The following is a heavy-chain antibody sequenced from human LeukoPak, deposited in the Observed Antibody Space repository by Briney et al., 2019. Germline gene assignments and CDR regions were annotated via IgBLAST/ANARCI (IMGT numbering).Heavy chain of an antibody. CDR3: SRLRGYSYGYADY. J-gene: IGHJ4*02. CDR2: ISTSGHTI. CDR1: GFTFSSYS. V-gene: IGHV3-48*04. Sequence: PGGSLRLSCAASGFTFSSYSMNWVRQAPGKGLEWVSYISTSGHTIDYAGSVKGRFTISRDNAKNSLYLQMNSLRAEDTAVYYCSRLRGYSYGYADYWGQGTLVTVSS. D-gene: IGHD5-18*01.